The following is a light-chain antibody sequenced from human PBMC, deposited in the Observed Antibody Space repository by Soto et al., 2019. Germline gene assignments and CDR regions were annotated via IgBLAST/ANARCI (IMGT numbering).Light chain of an antibody. J-gene: IGKJ2*01. V-gene: IGKV3-20*01. CDR2: GAS. CDR1: QRVSSSY. CDR3: QRYGSSPPFT. Sequence: EIVLTQSPGTLSLSPGERATLSCRASQRVSSSYLAWYQQKPGQAPRLLIYGASTRATGIPDRFSGSGSGTYFTLTISRLEPEDFAVYFCQRYGSSPPFTFAQGTKVEI.